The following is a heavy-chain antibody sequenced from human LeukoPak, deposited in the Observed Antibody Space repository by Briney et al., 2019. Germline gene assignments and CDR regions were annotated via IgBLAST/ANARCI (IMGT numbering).Heavy chain of an antibody. V-gene: IGHV5-51*01. J-gene: IGHJ5*02. CDR2: IYPGDSDT. CDR3: AGHGSGYCSGGSCYSAKGEFDP. D-gene: IGHD2-15*01. Sequence: KPGESLKISCKGSGYSFTSYWIGWVRQMPGKGLEWMGIIYPGDSDTRYSPSFQGQVTISADKSISTAYLQWSSLKASDTAMYYCAGHGSGYCSGGSCYSAKGEFDPWGQGTLVTVSS. CDR1: GYSFTSYW.